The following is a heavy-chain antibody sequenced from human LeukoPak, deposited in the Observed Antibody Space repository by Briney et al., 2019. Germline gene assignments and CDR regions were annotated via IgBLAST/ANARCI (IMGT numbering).Heavy chain of an antibody. CDR3: ARAAKSIAARRDFDY. V-gene: IGHV4-34*01. J-gene: IGHJ4*02. CDR2: INHSGST. Sequence: SETLSLTCAVYGGSFSGYYWSWIRQPPGKGLEWIGGINHSGSTNYNPSLKSRVTISVDTSKNQFSLKLSSVTAADTAVYYCARAAKSIAARRDFDYWGQGTLVTVSS. D-gene: IGHD6-6*01. CDR1: GGSFSGYY.